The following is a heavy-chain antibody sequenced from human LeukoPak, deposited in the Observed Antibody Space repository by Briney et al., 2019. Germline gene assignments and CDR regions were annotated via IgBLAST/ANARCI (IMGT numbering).Heavy chain of an antibody. CDR3: ASVFDS. CDR2: INGLGTAT. CDR1: GW. J-gene: IGHJ4*02. V-gene: IGHV3-74*01. Sequence: GGSLRLSCAGSGWMHWVRQAPGKGLVWVSGINGLGTATYYADSVKGRFTISRDNAKNTVSLQMNSLSAEDTAVYYCASVFDSWGQGTLVTVSS.